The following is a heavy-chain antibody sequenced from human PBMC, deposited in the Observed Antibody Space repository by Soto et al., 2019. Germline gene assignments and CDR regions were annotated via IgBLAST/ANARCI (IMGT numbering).Heavy chain of an antibody. V-gene: IGHV4-34*01. J-gene: IGHJ5*02. CDR1: GGSFSGYY. Sequence: SETLSLTCAVYGGSFSGYYWSWIRQPPGKGLGWIGEINHSGSTNYNPSLKSRVTISVDTSKNQFSLKLSSVTAADTAVYYCAVYDFWSAKYGFDPWGQGTLVTVSS. CDR2: INHSGST. D-gene: IGHD3-3*01. CDR3: AVYDFWSAKYGFDP.